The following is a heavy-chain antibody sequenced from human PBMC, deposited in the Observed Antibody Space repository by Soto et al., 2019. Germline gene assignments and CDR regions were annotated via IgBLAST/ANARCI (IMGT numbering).Heavy chain of an antibody. V-gene: IGHV1-69*13. CDR2: IIPVFGRP. Sequence: GASVKVSCKASGGTFSSFGISWVRQAPGQGLEWVGGIIPVFGRPNYAQRFRGRLTITADESTNTSYMELIDLTSEDTAVYYCAREASGYDFWGQGTQVTVSS. D-gene: IGHD5-12*01. CDR3: AREASGYDF. J-gene: IGHJ1*01. CDR1: GGTFSSFG.